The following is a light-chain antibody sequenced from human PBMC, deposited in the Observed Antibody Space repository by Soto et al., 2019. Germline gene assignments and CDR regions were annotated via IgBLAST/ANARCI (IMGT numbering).Light chain of an antibody. CDR2: GNS. V-gene: IGLV1-40*01. CDR3: QSYDSTLSARYV. Sequence: QSVLTQPPSASGTPGQRVTISCSGSSSNIGTNTANWYQQRPGTAPKLLIFGNSNRPSGVPDRFSGSKSGTSASLAITGLQAEDEGDYYCQSYDSTLSARYVFGTGTKVTVL. CDR1: SSNIGTNT. J-gene: IGLJ1*01.